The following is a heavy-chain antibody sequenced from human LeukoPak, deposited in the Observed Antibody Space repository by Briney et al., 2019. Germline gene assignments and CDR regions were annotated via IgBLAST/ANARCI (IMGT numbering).Heavy chain of an antibody. J-gene: IGHJ5*02. Sequence: ASVKVSFKASGYTFTTYGINWVRQAPGQGLEWMGWISAYNGNTNYAQKVQGGVTMTTDTSTSTAYMELRSLKSDDTAVYYCARDRVAERPGWFDPWGQGTPVTVSS. CDR2: ISAYNGNT. CDR3: ARDRVAERPGWFDP. V-gene: IGHV1-18*01. CDR1: GYTFTTYG. D-gene: IGHD6-19*01.